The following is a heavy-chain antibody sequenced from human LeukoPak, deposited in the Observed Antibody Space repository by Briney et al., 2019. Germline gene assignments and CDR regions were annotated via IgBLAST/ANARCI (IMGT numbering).Heavy chain of an antibody. Sequence: PGGSLRLSCAASGFTFSSYAMSWVRQAPGEGLEWVSAISGSGGSTYYADSVKGRFTISRDNSKNTLYLQMNSLRAEDTAVYYCAKGLIFSPPIVVVPAAPGDYWGQGTLVTVSS. D-gene: IGHD2-2*01. CDR1: GFTFSSYA. CDR2: ISGSGGST. CDR3: AKGLIFSPPIVVVPAAPGDY. V-gene: IGHV3-23*01. J-gene: IGHJ4*02.